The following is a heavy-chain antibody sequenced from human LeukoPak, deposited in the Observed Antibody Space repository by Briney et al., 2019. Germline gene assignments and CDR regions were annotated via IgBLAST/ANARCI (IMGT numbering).Heavy chain of an antibody. CDR1: GGSISSYA. CDR3: AREPHLAVAQYYYYFYYMDV. V-gene: IGHV4-4*07. CDR2: IYTSGST. J-gene: IGHJ6*03. D-gene: IGHD6-19*01. Sequence: KPSETLSLTCAVSGGSISSYARSWIRQPAGKGLEWIGRIYTSGSTNYNPSLKKRRTTSVDTYNNQFSLKLSSVSVGDTDVYYCAREPHLAVAQYYYYFYYMDVWGKGTTVTVSS.